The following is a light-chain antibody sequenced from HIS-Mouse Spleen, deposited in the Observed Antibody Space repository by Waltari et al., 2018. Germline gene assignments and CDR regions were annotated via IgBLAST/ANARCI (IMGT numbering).Light chain of an antibody. CDR1: RSDVGRYNL. J-gene: IGLJ3*02. Sequence: QSALTQPASVSGSPGQSITISCTGTRSDVGRYNLVPWYQQPPGKAPKLMIYEGSKRPSGVSNRFSGSKSGNTASLTISGLQAEDEADYYCCSYAGSSTWVFGGGTKLTVL. V-gene: IGLV2-23*01. CDR2: EGS. CDR3: CSYAGSSTWV.